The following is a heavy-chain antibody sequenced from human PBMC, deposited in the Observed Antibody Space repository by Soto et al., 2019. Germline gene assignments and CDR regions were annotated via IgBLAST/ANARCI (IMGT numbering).Heavy chain of an antibody. D-gene: IGHD2-21*02. J-gene: IGHJ4*02. CDR2: IYYSGST. CDR1: CGSVRSVSYY. V-gene: IGHV4-61*01. Sequence: LVLLSLPCTVFCGSVRSVSYYWSWIRQPPGEGLEWIGYIYYSGSTNYNPSLKSRVTISVDTSKNQFSLKLSSVTAADTAVYYCAREREYCGGDCYPAHFDYWGQGTLVTVS. CDR3: AREREYCGGDCYPAHFDY.